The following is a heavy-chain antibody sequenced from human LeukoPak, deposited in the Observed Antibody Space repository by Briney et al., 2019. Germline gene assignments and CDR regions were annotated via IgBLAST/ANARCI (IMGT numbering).Heavy chain of an antibody. CDR3: ARGGRPLAVSD. J-gene: IGHJ4*02. Sequence: SETLSLTCAVYGGSFSGYYWSWIRQPPGKGLEWIGEINHSGSTNYNPSLKSRVTISVDTPKNQFSLKLSSVTAADTAVYYCARGGRPLAVSDWGQGTLVTVSS. V-gene: IGHV4-34*01. CDR1: GGSFSGYY. CDR2: INHSGST. D-gene: IGHD2-8*02.